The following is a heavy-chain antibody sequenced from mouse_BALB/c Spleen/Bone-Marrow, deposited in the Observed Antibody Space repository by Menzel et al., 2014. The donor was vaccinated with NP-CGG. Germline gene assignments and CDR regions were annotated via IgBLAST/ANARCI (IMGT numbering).Heavy chain of an antibody. CDR3: VRQNYDYAWFAY. J-gene: IGHJ3*01. D-gene: IGHD2-4*01. CDR2: MRSKSNNYAT. V-gene: IGHV10-1*02. CDR1: GFTFNTYA. Sequence: EVKVVESGGGLVQPKGSLKLSCAASGFTFNTYAMNWVRQAPGKGLEWVARMRSKSNNYATYYADSVKDRFTISRDDSQSMLYLQMNNLKTEDTAMYYCVRQNYDYAWFAYWGQGTLVTVSA.